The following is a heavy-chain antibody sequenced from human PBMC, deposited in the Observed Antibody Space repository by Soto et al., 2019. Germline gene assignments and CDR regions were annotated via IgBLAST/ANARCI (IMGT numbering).Heavy chain of an antibody. CDR2: IYTSGST. D-gene: IGHD6-6*01. J-gene: IGHJ6*02. V-gene: IGHV4-4*07. Sequence: QVQLQESGPGLVKPSETLSLTCTVSGGSISSYYWSWIRQPAGKGLEWIGRIYTSGSTNYNPSLKSRVTMSVDTSKNQFSLKLSSVTAADTAVYYCARHYSSSSRYYYYGMDVWGQGTTVTVSS. CDR1: GGSISSYY. CDR3: ARHYSSSSRYYYYGMDV.